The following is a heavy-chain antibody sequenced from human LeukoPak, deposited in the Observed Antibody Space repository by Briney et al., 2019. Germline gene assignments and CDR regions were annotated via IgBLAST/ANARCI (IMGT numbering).Heavy chain of an antibody. V-gene: IGHV1-69*06. D-gene: IGHD3-10*01. CDR2: IIPIFGTA. CDR3: ARDYYGSGSYYTNWFDP. CDR1: GGTFSSYA. J-gene: IGHJ5*02. Sequence: SVKVSCKASGGTFSSYAISWVRQAPGQGLEWMGGIIPIFGTANYAQKLQGRVTITADKSTSTAYMELSSLRSEDTAVYYCARDYYGSGSYYTNWFDPWGQGTLVTVSS.